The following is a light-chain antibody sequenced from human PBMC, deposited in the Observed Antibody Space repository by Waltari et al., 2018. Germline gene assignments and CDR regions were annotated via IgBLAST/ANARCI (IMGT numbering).Light chain of an antibody. V-gene: IGKV1-39*01. J-gene: IGKJ3*01. CDR1: QSINIY. Sequence: DIQMTQSPSSLSASVGDRVTITCRASQSINIYVNWYQQRPGKAPKLLINASSNLQSGVPSRFSGSGSGTDFTLTISNLQPEDFATYYCQQSYTTPTFGPGTKVDVK. CDR2: ASS. CDR3: QQSYTTPT.